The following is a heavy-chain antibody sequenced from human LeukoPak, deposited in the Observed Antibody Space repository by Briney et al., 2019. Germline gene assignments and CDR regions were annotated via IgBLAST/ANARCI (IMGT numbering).Heavy chain of an antibody. J-gene: IGHJ6*03. CDR1: GFTFSSYA. V-gene: IGHV3-23*01. D-gene: IGHD3-16*01. Sequence: GGSLRLSCAASGFTFSSYAMSWVRQAPGKGLEWVSAISGSGGSTYYADSVKGRFTISRDNSKNTLYLQMNSLRAEDTAVYYCAKRGKALYCYYYMDVWGKGTTVTVSS. CDR2: ISGSGGST. CDR3: AKRGKALYCYYYMDV.